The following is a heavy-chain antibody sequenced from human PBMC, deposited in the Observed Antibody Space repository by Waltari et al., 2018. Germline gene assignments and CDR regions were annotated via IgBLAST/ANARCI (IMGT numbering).Heavy chain of an antibody. V-gene: IGHV4-39*07. Sequence: QLQLQESGPGLVKPSETLSLTCTVSGGSIRSSSYYWGWIRQPPGKGLEWIGSIYYSGSTYYNPSLKSRVTISVDTSKNQFSLKLSSVTAADTAVYYCAREIAARNFDYWGQGTLVTVSS. D-gene: IGHD6-6*01. CDR3: AREIAARNFDY. CDR2: IYYSGST. J-gene: IGHJ4*02. CDR1: GGSIRSSSYY.